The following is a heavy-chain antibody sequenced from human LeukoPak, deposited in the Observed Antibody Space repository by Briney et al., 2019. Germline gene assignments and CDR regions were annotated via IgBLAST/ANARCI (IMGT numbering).Heavy chain of an antibody. CDR2: IIPIFGTA. Sequence: GASVKVSCKASGGTFSSYAISWVRQAPGRGLEWMGGIIPIFGTANYAQKFQGRVTITADESTSTAYMELSSLRSEDTAVYYCARAPGSRYYGASWGQGTLVTVSS. J-gene: IGHJ4*02. D-gene: IGHD3-3*01. V-gene: IGHV1-69*13. CDR1: GGTFSSYA. CDR3: ARAPGSRYYGAS.